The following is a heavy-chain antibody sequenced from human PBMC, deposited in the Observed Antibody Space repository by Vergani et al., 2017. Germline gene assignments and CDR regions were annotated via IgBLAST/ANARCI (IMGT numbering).Heavy chain of an antibody. CDR3: AREIPRDYYSSPYGMDV. D-gene: IGHD4-11*01. J-gene: IGHJ6*02. CDR2: ISAYNGNT. Sequence: QVQLVQSGAEVKKPGASVKVFCKASGYTFTSYGIIWVRQAPGQGLEWIAWISAYNGNTNYAQKLQGRVTMTTDTSTSTAYMELRSMRSDDTAVYYCAREIPRDYYSSPYGMDVWGQGTTVTVSS. V-gene: IGHV1-18*01. CDR1: GYTFTSYG.